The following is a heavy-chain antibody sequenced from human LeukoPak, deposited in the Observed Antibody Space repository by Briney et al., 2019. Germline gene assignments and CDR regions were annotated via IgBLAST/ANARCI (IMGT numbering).Heavy chain of an antibody. J-gene: IGHJ4*02. D-gene: IGHD3-3*01. Sequence: PETLSLTCGVFGGSFSGYSWSWIRQSPGKGLEWIGDINPRGTINFNPSLKSRVLMSLDASRTQFSLRLDSVTAADTAVYYCAREQALPGVTISGVVVMGYFDNWGQGSLVIVSS. CDR3: AREQALPGVTISGVVVMGYFDN. CDR1: GGSFSGYS. V-gene: IGHV4-34*01. CDR2: INPRGTI.